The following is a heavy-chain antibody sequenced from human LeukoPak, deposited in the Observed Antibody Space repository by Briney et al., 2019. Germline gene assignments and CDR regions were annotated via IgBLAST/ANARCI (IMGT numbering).Heavy chain of an antibody. CDR2: INSDGSST. CDR1: GFTFSSYW. D-gene: IGHD3-3*01. Sequence: PGGSLRLSCAASGFTFSSYWMHWVRQAPGKGLVWVSRINSDGSSTSYADSVKGRFTISRDNAKNTLYLQMNSLRAEDTAVYYCARDCHYDFWSGYSDYYYGMDVWGQGTTVTVSS. CDR3: ARDCHYDFWSGYSDYYYGMDV. V-gene: IGHV3-74*01. J-gene: IGHJ6*02.